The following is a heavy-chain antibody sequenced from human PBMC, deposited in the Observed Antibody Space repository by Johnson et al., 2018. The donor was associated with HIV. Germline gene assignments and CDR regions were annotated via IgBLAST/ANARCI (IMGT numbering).Heavy chain of an antibody. J-gene: IGHJ3*02. CDR3: AKDGGYRAFDI. D-gene: IGHD5-18*01. Sequence: QVQLVESGGGVVQPGRSLRLSCAASGFTFSSYGMHWVRQAPGKGLEWVAVIWYDGSNKYYADSVKGRFTISRDNSKNTLYLQMNSLRAEDTAVYYCAKDGGYRAFDIWGQGTMVTV. V-gene: IGHV3-33*06. CDR2: IWYDGSNK. CDR1: GFTFSSYG.